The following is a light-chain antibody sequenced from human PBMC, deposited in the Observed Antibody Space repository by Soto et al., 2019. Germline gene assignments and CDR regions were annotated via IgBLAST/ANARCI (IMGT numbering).Light chain of an antibody. CDR3: HQRQSWPRT. Sequence: EIVLTQSPGTLSLSPGERATLSCRASQSVSSSYLAWYQLKPGQAPRLLIYQTSIRAAGIPARFSASGTGTDFTLTISDVQPEDFAVYYCHQRQSWPRTFGQGTKVDIK. J-gene: IGKJ1*01. V-gene: IGKV3-11*01. CDR1: QSVSSSY. CDR2: QTS.